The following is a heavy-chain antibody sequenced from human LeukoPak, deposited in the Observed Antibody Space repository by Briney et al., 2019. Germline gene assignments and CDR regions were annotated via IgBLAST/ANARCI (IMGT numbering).Heavy chain of an antibody. CDR2: IIPIFGTA. CDR3: ARGTPSPRLSLNQYYFDY. Sequence: GSSVKVSCKASGGTFSSYAISWVRQAPAQGLEWMGGIIPIFGTANYAQKFQGRVTITADESTSTAYMELSSLRSEDTAVYYCARGTPSPRLSLNQYYFDYWGQGTLVTVSS. CDR1: GGTFSSYA. J-gene: IGHJ4*02. D-gene: IGHD2-21*02. V-gene: IGHV1-69*01.